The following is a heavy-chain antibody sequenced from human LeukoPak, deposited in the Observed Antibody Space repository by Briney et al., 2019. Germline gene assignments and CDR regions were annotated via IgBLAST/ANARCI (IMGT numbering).Heavy chain of an antibody. Sequence: SETLSLTCSVSGGSMTSHYWTWIRQPPGKGLEWIGYAFYSGTTNYNPSLKNRVTISVDTSKKQFSLKLNSVTAADTAVYYCARTPGNTLDYWGQGTLVSVSS. D-gene: IGHD1-14*01. J-gene: IGHJ4*02. CDR2: AFYSGTT. CDR1: GGSMTSHY. V-gene: IGHV4-59*11. CDR3: ARTPGNTLDY.